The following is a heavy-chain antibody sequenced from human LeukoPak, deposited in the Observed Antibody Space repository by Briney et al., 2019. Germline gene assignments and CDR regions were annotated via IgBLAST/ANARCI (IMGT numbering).Heavy chain of an antibody. Sequence: GGSLRLSCAASGFTFSSYWMSWVRQAPGQGLEWVANIKQDGSEKYYVDSVKGRFTISRDNAKNSLYLQMNSLRAEDTAVYYCAREGGSAYYYDSSGFRWGQGTLVTVSS. D-gene: IGHD3-22*01. CDR1: GFTFSSYW. CDR2: IKQDGSEK. CDR3: AREGGSAYYYDSSGFR. V-gene: IGHV3-7*01. J-gene: IGHJ4*02.